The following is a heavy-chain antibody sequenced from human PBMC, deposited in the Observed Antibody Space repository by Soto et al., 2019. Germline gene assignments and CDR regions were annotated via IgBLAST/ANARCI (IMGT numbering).Heavy chain of an antibody. CDR2: ITRDSNHI. D-gene: IGHD1-26*01. CDR3: ARPFIVGSTTFGY. Sequence: EVQLVESGGGLVKPGGSLRLSCAASGFTFTAYTINWVRQAPGKGLEWVASITRDSNHIYFADSVKGRFTLSRDNAKNPVYLQMNSLRAEDTAIYFCARPFIVGSTTFGYWGQGTLVTVSS. J-gene: IGHJ4*02. V-gene: IGHV3-21*01. CDR1: GFTFTAYT.